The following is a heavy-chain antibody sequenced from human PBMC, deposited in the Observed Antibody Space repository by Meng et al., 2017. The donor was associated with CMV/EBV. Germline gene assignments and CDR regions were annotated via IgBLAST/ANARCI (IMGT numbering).Heavy chain of an antibody. D-gene: IGHD3-10*01. CDR1: GFTVSSNY. CDR3: AKGGKSYASDP. Sequence: GESLKISCAASGFTVSSNYMSWVRQAPGKGLEWVSVIYSGGSTYYADSVKGRFTISRDNSKNTLYLQMNSLRAEDTAVYYCAKGGKSYASDPWGQGTLVTVSS. CDR2: IYSGGST. J-gene: IGHJ5*02. V-gene: IGHV3-53*01.